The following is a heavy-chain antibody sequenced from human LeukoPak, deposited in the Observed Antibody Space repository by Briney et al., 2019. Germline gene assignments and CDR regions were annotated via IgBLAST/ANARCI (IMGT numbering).Heavy chain of an antibody. CDR3: ARALYDSSNIKEPFGV. J-gene: IGHJ6*04. CDR2: IDPSAGST. Sequence: ASVKVSCKASGYTFTNYYMHWVRQAPEQGLEWMGVIDPSAGSTTYAQKFQGRVTMTRDTATSTVYMELSSLRSDDTAVYYCARALYDSSNIKEPFGVWGKGSTVTVSS. D-gene: IGHD3-22*01. V-gene: IGHV1-46*01. CDR1: GYTFTNYY.